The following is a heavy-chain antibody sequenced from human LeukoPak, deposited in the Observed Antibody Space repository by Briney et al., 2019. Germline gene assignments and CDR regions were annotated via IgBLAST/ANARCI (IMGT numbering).Heavy chain of an antibody. CDR3: ARRGNSGYYSYYFDY. D-gene: IGHD3-22*01. Sequence: SETLSLTCAVSGGSISSGGYSWSWIRQPPGKGLEWIGYIYHSGSTYYNPSLKSRVTISVDRSKNQFSLKLSSVTAADTAVYYCARRGNSGYYSYYFDYWGQGTLVTVSS. V-gene: IGHV4-30-2*01. CDR2: IYHSGST. CDR1: GGSISSGGYS. J-gene: IGHJ4*02.